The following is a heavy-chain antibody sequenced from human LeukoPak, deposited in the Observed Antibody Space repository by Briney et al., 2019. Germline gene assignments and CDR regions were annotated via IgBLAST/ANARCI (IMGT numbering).Heavy chain of an antibody. D-gene: IGHD2-15*01. V-gene: IGHV3-30*02. J-gene: IGHJ4*02. Sequence: GGSLRLSCAASGFTFSSYGMHWVRQAPGKGLEWVAFIRYDGSNKYYADSVKGRFTISKDNSKNTLYLQMNSLRAEDTAVYYCAKSPVSSCRGSFCYPFDYWGQGNLVTVSS. CDR3: AKSPVSSCRGSFCYPFDY. CDR2: IRYDGSNK. CDR1: GFTFSSYG.